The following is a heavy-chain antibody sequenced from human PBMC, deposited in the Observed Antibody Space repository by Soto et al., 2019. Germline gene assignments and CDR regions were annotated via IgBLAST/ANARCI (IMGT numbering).Heavy chain of an antibody. D-gene: IGHD1-1*01. CDR2: IYATGTT. CDR1: GASISGFY. J-gene: IGHJ5*02. V-gene: IGHV4-4*07. CDR3: VRDGTKTLRDWFDP. Sequence: SETLSLTCTVSGASISGFYWSWIWKSAGKGLEWIGRIYATGTTDYNPSLKSRVMMSVDTSKKQLSLKLRSVTAADTAVYYCVRDGTKTLRDWFDPWGQGISVTVSS.